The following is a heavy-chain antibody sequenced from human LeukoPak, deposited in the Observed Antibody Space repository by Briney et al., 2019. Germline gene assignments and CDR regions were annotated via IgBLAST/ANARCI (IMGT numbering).Heavy chain of an antibody. V-gene: IGHV4-59*01. CDR1: GGSISSYH. CDR3: ARGGIAVAGPDWFDP. J-gene: IGHJ5*02. Sequence: SETLSLTCTVSGGSISSYHWSWIRQPPGKGLEWIGNIYYSGSTNYNPSLKSRVTISVDTSKNQFSLKLSSVTAADTAVYYCARGGIAVAGPDWFDPWGQGTLVTVSS. D-gene: IGHD6-19*01. CDR2: IYYSGST.